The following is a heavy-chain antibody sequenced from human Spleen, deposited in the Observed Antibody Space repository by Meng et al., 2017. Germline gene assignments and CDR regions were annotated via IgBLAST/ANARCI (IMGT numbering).Heavy chain of an antibody. J-gene: IGHJ4*02. D-gene: IGHD3-9*01. CDR1: GGTFSTSI. Sequence: RLWRSGAEVKKPGSSVKFSCTASGGTFSTSIITWVRQAPGQGLEWVGGIVPIFGTPDYAQKFQDRVTITADKSTSTAYMELSSLRSEDTAMYYCASRDDFLTGADYWGQGSLVTVSS. V-gene: IGHV1-69*06. CDR3: ASRDDFLTGADY. CDR2: IVPIFGTP.